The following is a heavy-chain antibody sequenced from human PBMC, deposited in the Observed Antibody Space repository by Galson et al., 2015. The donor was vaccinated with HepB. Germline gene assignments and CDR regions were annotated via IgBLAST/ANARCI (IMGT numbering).Heavy chain of an antibody. CDR3: AKVGRPTRGAPTFDF. CDR1: GLTTYA. V-gene: IGHV1-18*01. J-gene: IGHJ4*02. D-gene: IGHD3-10*01. Sequence: SVKVSCKASGLTTYAINWVRQAPGQGLEWMGWISPYNTNTNYDRKFQGRVIMTTDTSTRTAYMELRSLSSDDTAMYYCAKVGRPTRGAPTFDFWGQGTLVTVSS. CDR2: ISPYNTNT.